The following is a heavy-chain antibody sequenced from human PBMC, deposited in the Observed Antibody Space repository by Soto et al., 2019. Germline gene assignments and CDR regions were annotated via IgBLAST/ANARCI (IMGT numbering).Heavy chain of an antibody. CDR3: AKWYSSSITAPPDY. CDR2: ISGTGRTT. D-gene: IGHD6-6*01. CDR1: GVTFSKYP. V-gene: IGHV3-23*01. J-gene: IGHJ4*02. Sequence: SLRLSCAVSGVTFSKYPMSWVRQPPGKGLEWVSAISGTGRTTYYAGSVKGRFTISRDDSGNTLFLQMSGLRAEDTAVYYCAKWYSSSITAPPDYWGQGTLVTVSS.